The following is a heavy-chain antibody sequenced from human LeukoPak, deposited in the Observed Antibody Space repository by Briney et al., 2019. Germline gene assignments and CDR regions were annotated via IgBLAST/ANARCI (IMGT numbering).Heavy chain of an antibody. CDR3: ARQRYSWDYFDY. Sequence: PSETLSLTCTVSDGSISSYFWSWIRQPPGKGLEWIGHIYYSGSTNYNPSLKSRVTISVDTSKNQFSLQLRSVTAADTAVYYCARQRYSWDYFDYWGQGTLVTVSS. V-gene: IGHV4-59*01. CDR2: IYYSGST. CDR1: DGSISSYF. J-gene: IGHJ4*02. D-gene: IGHD5-18*01.